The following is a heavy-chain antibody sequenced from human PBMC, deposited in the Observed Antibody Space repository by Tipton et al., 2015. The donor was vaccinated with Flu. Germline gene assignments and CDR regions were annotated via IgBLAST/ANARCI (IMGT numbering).Heavy chain of an antibody. V-gene: IGHV4-38-2*01. CDR1: GYSIRSAYY. CDR2: IYHSGTT. D-gene: IGHD3-10*02. CDR3: ARHTGDSVRGVIDY. J-gene: IGHJ4*02. Sequence: TLSLTCSVSGYSIRSAYYWGWVRRPPGKGLEWIWTIYHSGTTYYNPSLKSRLTISVDTSKNQFSLRLSSVTAADTAVYYCARHTGDSVRGVIDYCGQGTLVTVSS.